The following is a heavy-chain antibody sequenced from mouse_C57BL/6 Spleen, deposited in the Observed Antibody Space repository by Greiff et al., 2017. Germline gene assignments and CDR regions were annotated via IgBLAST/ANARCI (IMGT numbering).Heavy chain of an antibody. CDR3: ARVGHYPYAMDY. J-gene: IGHJ4*01. D-gene: IGHD1-1*02. CDR1: GYTFTSYW. CDR2: INPSNGGT. Sequence: QVQLKESGPELVKPGASVKLSCKASGYTFTSYWMHWVKQRHGQGLEWIGNINPSNGGTNYNEKFKSKATLTVDKSSSTAYMQLSSLTSEDSAVYYCARVGHYPYAMDYWGQGTSVTVAS. V-gene: IGHV1-53*01.